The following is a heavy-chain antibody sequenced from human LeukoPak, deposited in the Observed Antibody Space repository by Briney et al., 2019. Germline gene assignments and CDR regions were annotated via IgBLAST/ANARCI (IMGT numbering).Heavy chain of an antibody. CDR3: ARDRHSSSWYRLHYWYFDL. V-gene: IGHV1-18*01. CDR1: GYTFTSYG. J-gene: IGHJ2*01. CDR2: ISAYNGNT. D-gene: IGHD6-13*01. Sequence: ASVKVSCKASGYTFTSYGISWVRQAPGQGLEGMGWISAYNGNTNYAQKLQGRVTMTTDTSTSTAYMELRSLRSDDTAVYYCARDRHSSSWYRLHYWYFDLWGRGTLVTVSS.